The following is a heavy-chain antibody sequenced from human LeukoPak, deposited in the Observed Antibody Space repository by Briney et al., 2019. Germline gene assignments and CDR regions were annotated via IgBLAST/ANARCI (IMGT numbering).Heavy chain of an antibody. V-gene: IGHV3-23*01. CDR3: VQEGPRGLAFDV. Sequence: GGSLRLSCEASGVTFSSYVMSWVRQAPGKGPEWVSGISGSGGGTYYADFVKGRFAISRDNSKNTLYLQMNSLRAEDSALYYCVQEGPRGLAFDVWGQGTRVTVSS. CDR1: GVTFSSYV. CDR2: ISGSGGGT. J-gene: IGHJ3*01.